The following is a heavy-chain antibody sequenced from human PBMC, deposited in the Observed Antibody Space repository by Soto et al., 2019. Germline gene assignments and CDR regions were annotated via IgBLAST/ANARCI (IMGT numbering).Heavy chain of an antibody. CDR1: GGSISSYY. J-gene: IGHJ4*02. Sequence: QVQLQESGPGLVKPSETLSLTCTVSGGSISSYYWSWIRQPPGKGLEWIGYIYYSGSTSYNPSLRSRVTISVDTSKNQFSLKLSCVTAADTGVYYCARRYAGNFDYWGQGTLVTVSS. V-gene: IGHV4-59*01. D-gene: IGHD2-8*01. CDR3: ARRYAGNFDY. CDR2: IYYSGST.